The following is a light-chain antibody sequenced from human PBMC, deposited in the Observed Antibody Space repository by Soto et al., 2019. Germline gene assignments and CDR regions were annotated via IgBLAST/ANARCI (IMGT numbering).Light chain of an antibody. Sequence: QSVLTQPASVSGSPGQSITISCTGTNSDVGAYNYVSWYQHHPGNAPKLMIYDVSNRPSGVSNRFSGSKSGNTASLTISGLQAEDEADYYCSSSTTSSTWVFGGGTKLTVL. V-gene: IGLV2-14*01. CDR1: NSDVGAYNY. CDR2: DVS. CDR3: SSSTTSSTWV. J-gene: IGLJ3*02.